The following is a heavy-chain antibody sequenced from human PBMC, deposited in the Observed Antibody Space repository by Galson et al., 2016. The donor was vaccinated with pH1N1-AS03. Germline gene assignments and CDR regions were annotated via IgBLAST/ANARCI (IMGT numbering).Heavy chain of an antibody. J-gene: IGHJ4*02. CDR1: GGSISSGGYY. Sequence: TLSLTCTVSGGSISSGGYYWNWIRQHPGKGLEWIGYIFHSGSTYYNPSLESLVSISVDTSKNLFSLKLKSVTAADTAVYYCARQDSGAYYLDSWGPGTLVTVSS. CDR3: ARQDSGAYYLDS. D-gene: IGHD1-26*01. V-gene: IGHV4-31*01. CDR2: IFHSGST.